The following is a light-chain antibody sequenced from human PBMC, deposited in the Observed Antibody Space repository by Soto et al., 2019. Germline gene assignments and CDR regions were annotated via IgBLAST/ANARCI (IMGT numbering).Light chain of an antibody. V-gene: IGLV2-14*01. CDR2: DVS. Sequence: QSALTQPASVSGSPGQSITISCTGTSSDVGGYNYVSWYQQHPGKAPKLMIYDVSNRPSGVSNRFSGSNSGNTASLTISGLQADDEADYSCSSYTSSSGVFGGGTKLTVL. J-gene: IGLJ2*01. CDR3: SSYTSSSGV. CDR1: SSDVGGYNY.